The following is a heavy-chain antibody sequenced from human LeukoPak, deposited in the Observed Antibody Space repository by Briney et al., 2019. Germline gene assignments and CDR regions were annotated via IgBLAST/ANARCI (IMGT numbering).Heavy chain of an antibody. J-gene: IGHJ4*02. CDR3: AKGTYNSGWFPDY. D-gene: IGHD6-19*01. V-gene: IGHV3-23*01. CDR2: ISGTGAIT. CDR1: GFTFSNYV. Sequence: GGSLRLSCAASGFTFSNYVMNWVRQAPGKGLEWVSVISGTGAITYYADSVKGRFTISRDNSKNTLYLQMNSLRAEDTALYYCAKGTYNSGWFPDYWGQGTLVTVSS.